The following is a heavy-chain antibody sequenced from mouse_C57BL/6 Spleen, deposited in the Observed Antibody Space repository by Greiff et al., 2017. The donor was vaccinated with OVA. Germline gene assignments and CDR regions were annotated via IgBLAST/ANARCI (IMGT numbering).Heavy chain of an antibody. CDR1: GYTFTDYY. D-gene: IGHD2-2*01. CDR3: ARWLPHYFDY. V-gene: IGHV1-19*01. Sequence: EVQGVESGPVLVKPGASVKMSCKASGYTFTDYYMNWVKQSHGKSLEWIGVINPYNGGTSYNQKFKGKATLTVDKSSSTAYMELNSLTSEDSAVYYCARWLPHYFDYWGQGTTLTVSS. J-gene: IGHJ2*01. CDR2: INPYNGGT.